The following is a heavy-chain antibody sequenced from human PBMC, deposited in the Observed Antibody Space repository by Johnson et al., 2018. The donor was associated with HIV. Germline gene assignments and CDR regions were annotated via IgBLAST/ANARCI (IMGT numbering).Heavy chain of an antibody. V-gene: IGHV3-48*01. Sequence: VQLVESGGGLVQPGGSLRLSCAASGFTFSPSSINWVRQPPGKGLEWVSYISSSSSSIYYADSVKGRFTISRDNSKNTLYLQMNSLRAEDTAVYYCARASDAFDIWGQGTMVTVSS. CDR2: ISSSSSSI. J-gene: IGHJ3*02. CDR3: ARASDAFDI. CDR1: GFTFSPSS.